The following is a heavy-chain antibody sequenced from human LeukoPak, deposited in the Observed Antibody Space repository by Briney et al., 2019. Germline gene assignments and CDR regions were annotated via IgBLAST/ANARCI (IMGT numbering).Heavy chain of an antibody. CDR3: ATVAGPEGNYYYYMDV. J-gene: IGHJ6*03. V-gene: IGHV3-30*04. CDR2: ISYDGSNK. CDR1: GFTFSSYA. Sequence: PGGSLRLSCAASGFTFSSYAMHWVRQAPGKGLEWVAVISYDGSNKYYADSVKGRFTISRDNSKNTLYLQMNSLRAADTAVYYCATVAGPEGNYYYYMDVWGKGTTVTISS. D-gene: IGHD6-19*01.